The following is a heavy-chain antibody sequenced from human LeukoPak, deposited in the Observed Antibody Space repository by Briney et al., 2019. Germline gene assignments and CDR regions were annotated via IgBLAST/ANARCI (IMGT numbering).Heavy chain of an antibody. D-gene: IGHD6-13*01. Sequence: ASVKVSCKASGYTFTSYGISWVRQAPGQGLEWMGIINPSGGSTSYAQKFQGRVTMTRDISTSTVYMELSSLRSEDTAVYYCARRCIAAAEGAFDIWGQGTMVTVSS. J-gene: IGHJ3*02. V-gene: IGHV1-46*01. CDR3: ARRCIAAAEGAFDI. CDR2: INPSGGST. CDR1: GYTFTSYG.